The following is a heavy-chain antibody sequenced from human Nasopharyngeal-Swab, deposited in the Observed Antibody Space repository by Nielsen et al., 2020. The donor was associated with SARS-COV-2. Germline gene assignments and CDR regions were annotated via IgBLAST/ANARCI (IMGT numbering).Heavy chain of an antibody. CDR2: FDPEDGET. CDR1: GYTLTELS. Sequence: ASVKVSCKVSGYTLTELSMHWVRQAPGKGLEWMGGFDPEDGETIYAQKFQGRVTMTEDTSTDTAYMELSSLRSEDTAVYYCASSGGSTMTYYLDYWGQGTLVTVSS. D-gene: IGHD5/OR15-5a*01. J-gene: IGHJ4*02. CDR3: ASSGGSTMTYYLDY. V-gene: IGHV1-24*01.